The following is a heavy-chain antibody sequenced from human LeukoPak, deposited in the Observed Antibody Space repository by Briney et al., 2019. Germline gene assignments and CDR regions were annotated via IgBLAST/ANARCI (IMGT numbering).Heavy chain of an antibody. Sequence: VASVKVSCKASGYSFTSHGISWVRQAPGQGLEWTGWISAYNGNTNNAQKLQGRVIMTIDTLTSTAHMELRSLRSDDTAVYYCARFNIGVAAAGEYNWFDPWGQGTLVTVSS. J-gene: IGHJ5*02. CDR3: ARFNIGVAAAGEYNWFDP. V-gene: IGHV1-18*01. CDR1: GYSFTSHG. CDR2: ISAYNGNT. D-gene: IGHD6-13*01.